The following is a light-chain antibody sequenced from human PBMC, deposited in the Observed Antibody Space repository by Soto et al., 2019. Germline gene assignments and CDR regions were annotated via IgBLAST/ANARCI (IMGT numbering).Light chain of an antibody. V-gene: IGLV6-57*03. J-gene: IGLJ2*01. Sequence: NFMLTQPHSVSESPGKTVTISCTRSSGSIASNYVQWYQQRPGSAPTTVIYEDNQRPSGVPDRFSGSIDSSSNSASLTISGLKTEDEADYYCQSYDSXNLHVVFGGGTKLTVL. CDR3: QSYDSXNLHVV. CDR2: EDN. CDR1: SGSIASNY.